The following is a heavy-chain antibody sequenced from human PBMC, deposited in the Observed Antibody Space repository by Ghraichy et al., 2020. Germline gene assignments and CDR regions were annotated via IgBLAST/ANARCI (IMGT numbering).Heavy chain of an antibody. CDR3: AGAGIAAIFDY. V-gene: IGHV4-59*08. D-gene: IGHD6-13*01. Sequence: SETLSLTCTVSGGSISSYYWSWIRQPPGKGLEWIGYIYYSGSTNYTPSLKSRVTISVDTSKNQFSLKLSSVTAADTAVYYCAGAGIAAIFDYWGQGTLVTVSS. J-gene: IGHJ4*02. CDR1: GGSISSYY. CDR2: IYYSGST.